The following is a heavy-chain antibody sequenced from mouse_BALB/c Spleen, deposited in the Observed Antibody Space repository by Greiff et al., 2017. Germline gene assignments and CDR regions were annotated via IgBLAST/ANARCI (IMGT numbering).Heavy chain of an antibody. CDR3: ARDYRYGFAY. CDR1: GFTFSSFG. V-gene: IGHV5-17*02. J-gene: IGHJ3*01. Sequence: EVQLVESGGGLVQPGGSRKLSCAASGFTFSSFGMHWVRQAPEKGLEWVAYISSGSSTIYYADTVKGRFTISRDNPKNTLFLQMTSLRSEDTAMYYCARDYRYGFAYWGQGTLVTVSA. D-gene: IGHD2-14*01. CDR2: ISSGSSTI.